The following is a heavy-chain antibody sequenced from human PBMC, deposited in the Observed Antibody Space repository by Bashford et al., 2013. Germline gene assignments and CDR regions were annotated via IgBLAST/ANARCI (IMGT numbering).Heavy chain of an antibody. Sequence: SVKVSCKASGGTFRSYAITWVRQAPGQGLEWVGAIIPIFGPANYAQKFQGRVTITADESTNTAYMELNSLTSEDTAVYYCARDSFLEYSSSSGDYWGQGSLVTVSS. V-gene: IGHV1-69*13. CDR1: GGTFRSYA. J-gene: IGHJ4*02. CDR2: IIPIFGPA. D-gene: IGHD6-6*01. CDR3: ARDSFLEYSSSSGDY.